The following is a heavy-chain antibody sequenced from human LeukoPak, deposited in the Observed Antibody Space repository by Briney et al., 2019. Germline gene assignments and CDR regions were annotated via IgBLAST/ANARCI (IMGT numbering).Heavy chain of an antibody. CDR3: ARRSVLRYFDWLLRRDAFDI. Sequence: SETLSLTCAVYGGSFSGYYWSWIRQPPGKGLEWIGEINHSGSTNYNPSLKSRVTTSVDTSKNQFSLKLSSVTAADTAVYYCARRSVLRYFDWLLRRDAFDIWGQGTMVTVSS. J-gene: IGHJ3*02. CDR1: GGSFSGYY. D-gene: IGHD3-9*01. CDR2: INHSGST. V-gene: IGHV4-34*01.